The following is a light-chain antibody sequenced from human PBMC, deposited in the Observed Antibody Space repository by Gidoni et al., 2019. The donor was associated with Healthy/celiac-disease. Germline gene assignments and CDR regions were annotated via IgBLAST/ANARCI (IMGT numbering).Light chain of an antibody. CDR3: QQYGSSPPLT. V-gene: IGKV3-20*01. CDR1: QSVSSSY. CDR2: GAS. J-gene: IGKJ4*01. Sequence: VLTQSPGTLSLSPGERATLSCRASQSVSSSYLAWYQQKPGQAPRLLIYGASSRATGIPDRFSGSGSGTDFTLTISRLEPEDFAVYYCQQYGSSPPLTFGGGTKVEIK.